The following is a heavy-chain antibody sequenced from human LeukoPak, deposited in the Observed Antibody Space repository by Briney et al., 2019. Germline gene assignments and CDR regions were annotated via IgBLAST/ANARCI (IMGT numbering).Heavy chain of an antibody. CDR1: GGSISSGAYY. Sequence: KPSETLSLTCTVSGGSISSGAYYWSWIRQLPGKGLERIGYIYYSGSTYYNPSLRSRLTISVDTSKNQFSLRLSSVTAADTAVYYCARDHGGYSNYGMDVWGQGTTVTVSS. CDR2: IYYSGST. J-gene: IGHJ6*02. D-gene: IGHD5-12*01. V-gene: IGHV4-31*03. CDR3: ARDHGGYSNYGMDV.